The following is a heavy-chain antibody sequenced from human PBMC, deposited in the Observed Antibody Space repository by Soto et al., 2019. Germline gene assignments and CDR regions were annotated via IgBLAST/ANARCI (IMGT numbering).Heavy chain of an antibody. CDR1: GGSISSGGYS. J-gene: IGHJ4*02. D-gene: IGHD6-6*01. CDR3: ASSSPFHY. CDR2: MYHSGST. V-gene: IGHV4-30-2*01. Sequence: PSETLSLTCAVSGGSISSGGYSWSWIRQPPGKGLEWIGYMYHSGSTYYNPSLKSRVTISIDRSKNQFSLKLSSVTAADTGVYYCASSSPFHYWGPGILVS.